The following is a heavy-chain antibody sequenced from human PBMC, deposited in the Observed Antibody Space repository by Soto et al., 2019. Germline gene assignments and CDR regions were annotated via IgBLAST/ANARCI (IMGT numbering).Heavy chain of an antibody. V-gene: IGHV4-59*08. CDR3: ARRGPQFSYYYYMDV. J-gene: IGHJ6*03. CDR2: IYYSGST. Sequence: SETLSLTCTVSGGSISSYYWSWIRQPPGKGMEWIGYIYYSGSTNYNPSLKSRVTISVDTSKNQFSLKLSSVTAADTAVYYCARRGPQFSYYYYMDVWGKGTTVTVSS. D-gene: IGHD4-4*01. CDR1: GGSISSYY.